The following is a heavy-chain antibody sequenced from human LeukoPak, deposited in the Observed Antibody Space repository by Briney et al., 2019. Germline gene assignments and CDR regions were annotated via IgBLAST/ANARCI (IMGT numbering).Heavy chain of an antibody. Sequence: GGSLRLSCAASGFTFSSYAMHWVRQAPGKRLEWVAVISYDGSNKYYADSVKGRFTISRDNAKNSLYLEMNSLRAEDTAVYFCARDGDTVLTRGYYYYLDVWGKGTTVTVSS. CDR1: GFTFSSYA. D-gene: IGHD4-23*01. V-gene: IGHV3-30*04. CDR2: ISYDGSNK. CDR3: ARDGDTVLTRGYYYYLDV. J-gene: IGHJ6*03.